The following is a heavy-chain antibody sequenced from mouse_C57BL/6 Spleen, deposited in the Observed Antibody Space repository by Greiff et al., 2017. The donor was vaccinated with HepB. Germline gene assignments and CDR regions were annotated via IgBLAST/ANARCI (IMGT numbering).Heavy chain of an antibody. CDR3: AREEGGQLRRRFAY. V-gene: IGHV1-52*01. CDR1: GYTFTSYW. J-gene: IGHJ3*01. Sequence: QVQLQQPGAELVRPGSSVKLSCKASGYTFTSYWMHWVKPRPIQGLEWIGNIDPSDSETHYNQKFKDKATLTVDKSSSTAYMQLSSLTCEDSAVYYCAREEGGQLRRRFAYWGQGTLVTVSA. D-gene: IGHD3-2*02. CDR2: IDPSDSET.